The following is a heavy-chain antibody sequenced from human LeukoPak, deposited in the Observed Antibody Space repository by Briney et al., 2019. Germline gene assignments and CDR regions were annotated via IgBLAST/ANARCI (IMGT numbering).Heavy chain of an antibody. V-gene: IGHV3-48*01. CDR3: ARELIGTTSHDLDC. J-gene: IGHJ4*02. CDR2: ISSSSVAI. Sequence: GSLRLSCAASGFTLSTYSMNWVRQTPGKGLEWVSYISSSSVAIYYADAVKGRFTVSRDNAKNSLYLQMNSLRAEDTALYYCARELIGTTSHDLDCWGQGTLVTVSS. D-gene: IGHD2-2*01. CDR1: GFTLSTYS.